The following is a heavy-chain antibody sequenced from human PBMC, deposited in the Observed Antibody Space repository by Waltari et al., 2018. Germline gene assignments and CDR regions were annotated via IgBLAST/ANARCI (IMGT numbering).Heavy chain of an antibody. D-gene: IGHD1-26*01. CDR2: INPNSGGT. CDR3: ARNPRGSYAS. CDR1: GYTFTAYY. Sequence: VQLVQSGAEVKKPGATVKISCKASGYTFTAYYMHWVQQAPGKGLEWMGRINPNSGGTNYAQKFQGRVTMTRDTSISTAYMELSRLRSDDTAVYYCARNPRGSYASWGQGTLVTVSS. J-gene: IGHJ4*02. V-gene: IGHV1-2*06.